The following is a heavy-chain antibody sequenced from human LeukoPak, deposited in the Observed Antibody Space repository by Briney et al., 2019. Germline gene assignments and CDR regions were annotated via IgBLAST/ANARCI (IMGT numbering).Heavy chain of an antibody. D-gene: IGHD2-21*02. V-gene: IGHV1-24*01. CDR3: ASCGGDCYSPLMFDY. CDR2: FDPEDGET. J-gene: IGHJ4*02. Sequence: ASVKVSCKVSGYTLTELSMHWVRQAPGKGLEWMGGFDPEDGETIYAQKFQGRVTMTEDTSTDTAYMELSSLRSEDTAVHYCASCGGDCYSPLMFDYWGQGTLVTVSS. CDR1: GYTLTELS.